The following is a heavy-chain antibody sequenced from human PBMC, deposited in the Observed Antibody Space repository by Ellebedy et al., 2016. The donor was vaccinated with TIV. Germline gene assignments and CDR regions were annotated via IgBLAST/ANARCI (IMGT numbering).Heavy chain of an antibody. D-gene: IGHD6-19*01. CDR1: GFSFSAYA. V-gene: IGHV3-23*01. CDR3: ARETGSSGWYTVDS. CDR2: IRPDGGMI. Sequence: GESLKISCVASGFSFSAYAMTWVRQAPGKGPEWVSTIRPDGGMIYYTYSVKGRFTVSRDDSKNTLYVQMNSLRVDDTAVYYCARETGSSGWYTVDSWGQGTQVTVSS. J-gene: IGHJ4*02.